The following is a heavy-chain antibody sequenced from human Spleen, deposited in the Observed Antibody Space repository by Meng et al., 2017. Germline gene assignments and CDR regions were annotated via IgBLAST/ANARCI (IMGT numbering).Heavy chain of an antibody. J-gene: IGHJ4*02. CDR1: GGSVSSGSYY. CDR3: ARDDSSGYYSY. D-gene: IGHD3-22*01. CDR2: IYYSGST. V-gene: IGHV4-61*01. Sequence: QVQLQESGPGLVKPSQTLSLTCTVSGGSVSSGSYYWSWIWQPPGKGLEWIGYIYYSGSTNYNPSLKSRVTISVDTSKNQFSLKLSSVTAADTAVYYCARDDSSGYYSYWGQGTLVTVSS.